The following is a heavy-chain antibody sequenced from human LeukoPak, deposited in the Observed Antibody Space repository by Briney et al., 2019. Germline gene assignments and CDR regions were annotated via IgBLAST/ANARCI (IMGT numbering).Heavy chain of an antibody. CDR2: IKQDGSEK. J-gene: IGHJ4*02. CDR3: ARNPGDYYFDY. Sequence: GGSLRLSCAASGFTFSSYWMSWVRQAPGKGLEWVANIKQDGSEKYYVDSVKGRFTISRDNAKNPLYLQMNSLRAEDTAVYYCARNPGDYYFDYWGQGTLVTVSS. V-gene: IGHV3-7*01. D-gene: IGHD4-17*01. CDR1: GFTFSSYW.